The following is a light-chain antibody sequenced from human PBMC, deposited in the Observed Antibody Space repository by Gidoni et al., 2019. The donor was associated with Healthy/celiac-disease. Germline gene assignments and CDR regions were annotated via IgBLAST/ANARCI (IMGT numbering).Light chain of an antibody. CDR3: QQYKNWPPLT. Sequence: IVMTQSPATLLVSLGDRATLSCRAPQTIGSNLAWYQHKRGQPPRLLIYGASTRATGSPARFSGSGSATEFTLTISNLEADDLGDYFCQQYKNWPPLTFGGGSRVEIK. J-gene: IGKJ4*01. V-gene: IGKV3-15*01. CDR2: GAS. CDR1: QTIGSN.